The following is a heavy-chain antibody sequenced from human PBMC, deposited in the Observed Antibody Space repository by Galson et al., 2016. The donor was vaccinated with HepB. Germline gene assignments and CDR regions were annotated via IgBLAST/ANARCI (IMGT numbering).Heavy chain of an antibody. CDR1: GFTFSSYA. CDR3: AKSSLIPSEAPY. J-gene: IGHJ4*02. D-gene: IGHD2-21*01. V-gene: IGHV3-23*01. Sequence: SLRLSCAASGFTFSSYAMNWVRQAPGTGLEWVSGISGSGSSTYYTDSVKGRFTISRDNSKNTLYLQTNSLRAEDTAMYYCAKSSLIPSEAPYWGQGTLVTVSS. CDR2: ISGSGSST.